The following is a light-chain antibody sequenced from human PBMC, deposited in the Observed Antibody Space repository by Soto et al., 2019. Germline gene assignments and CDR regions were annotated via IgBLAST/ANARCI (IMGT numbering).Light chain of an antibody. CDR3: ISYTSDDVRYV. V-gene: IGLV2-14*01. J-gene: IGLJ1*01. Sequence: QSALTQPAAVSGTPGQSITISCTGSNSDVGIYDFVSWYQHHPGRAPKLIVSEVSHRPSGVSNRFSGSKSGNTASLTISGLQSEYEADYYCISYTSDDVRYVFGTGTKLTVL. CDR2: EVS. CDR1: NSDVGIYDF.